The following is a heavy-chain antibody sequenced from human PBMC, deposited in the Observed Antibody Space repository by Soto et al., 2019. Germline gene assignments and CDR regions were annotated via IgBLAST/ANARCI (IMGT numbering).Heavy chain of an antibody. D-gene: IGHD5-12*01. CDR3: ARALRFHPRSDY. CDR1: GFTFSDYY. J-gene: IGHJ4*02. CDR2: ISSSSSYT. Sequence: PGGSLRLSCAASGFTFSDYYMSWIRQAPGKGLEWVSYISSSSSYTNYADSVKGRFTISRDNAKNSLYLQMNSLRAEDTAVYYCARALRFHPRSDYWGQGTLVTVSS. V-gene: IGHV3-11*06.